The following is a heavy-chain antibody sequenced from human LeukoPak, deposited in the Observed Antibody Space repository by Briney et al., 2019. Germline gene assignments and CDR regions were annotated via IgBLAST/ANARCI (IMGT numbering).Heavy chain of an antibody. CDR1: GFTFSSYG. Sequence: GGSLRLSCAASGFTFSSYGMHWVRQAPGKGLEWVAFIRYDGSNKYYADSVKGRFTISRDNSKSTLYLQMNSLRAEDTAVYYCAKRNYDFWSGYYRRAENHFDYWGQGTLVTVSS. CDR2: IRYDGSNK. CDR3: AKRNYDFWSGYYRRAENHFDY. V-gene: IGHV3-30*02. D-gene: IGHD3-3*01. J-gene: IGHJ4*02.